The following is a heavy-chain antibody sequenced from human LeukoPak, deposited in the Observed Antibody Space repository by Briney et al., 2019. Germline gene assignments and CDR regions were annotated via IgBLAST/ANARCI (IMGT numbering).Heavy chain of an antibody. J-gene: IGHJ6*02. Sequence: PGGSLRLSCAASGFTFSSYAMSWVRQAPGKGLEWVSAISNSGGGTYYADSVKGRFTISRDNSKNTLYLQMNSLRPEDTAVFYCVRELYNYGMDVWGQGTTVTV. CDR2: ISNSGGGT. CDR1: GFTFSSYA. V-gene: IGHV3-23*01. CDR3: VRELYNYGMDV.